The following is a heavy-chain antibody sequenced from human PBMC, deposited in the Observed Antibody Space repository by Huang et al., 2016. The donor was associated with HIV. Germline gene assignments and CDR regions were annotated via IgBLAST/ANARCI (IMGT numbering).Heavy chain of an antibody. CDR3: ARVRCSGGYCYGWFDT. D-gene: IGHD2-15*01. Sequence: QVQLQQSGPGLVRPSQTLSLTCAISGDSVSSSSSAWSWGRQSPSRGLEGRGRTYYRAKWNNDFAPSVRTRMTINPNTSKNQFSLRLNSVTPDDTAVYYCARVRCSGGYCYGWFDTWGQGILVTVSS. CDR1: GDSVSSSSSA. CDR2: TYYRAKWNN. V-gene: IGHV6-1*01. J-gene: IGHJ5*02.